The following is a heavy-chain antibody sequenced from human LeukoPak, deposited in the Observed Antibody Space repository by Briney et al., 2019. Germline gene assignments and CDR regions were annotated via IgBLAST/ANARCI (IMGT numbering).Heavy chain of an antibody. CDR3: AIPYYYDSSGSHFDY. V-gene: IGHV1-2*02. CDR2: INPNSGGT. CDR1: GYTFTGYY. Sequence: ASVKVSCKASGYTFTGYYMHWVRQAPGQGLEWMGWINPNSGGTNYAQKFQGRVTMTRDTSISTAYMELSRLRSDDTAVYYCAIPYYYDSSGSHFDYWGQGTLVTVSS. D-gene: IGHD3-22*01. J-gene: IGHJ4*02.